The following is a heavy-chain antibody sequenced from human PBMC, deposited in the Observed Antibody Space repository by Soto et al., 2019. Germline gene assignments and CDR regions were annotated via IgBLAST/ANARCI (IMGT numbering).Heavy chain of an antibody. CDR2: INHVGIT. J-gene: IGHJ4*02. D-gene: IGHD3-3*01. CDR3: ARAHDFWGGRQQPIGS. Sequence: SEAPSPPPAVSWGAFRGFFSAWVRPLPGKGLEWLGDINHVGITNYNPSLKSRVSIPVDTSKSQFSLKLSSVTAADTAVYYCARAHDFWGGRQQPIGSWGQGTLVTVSS. CDR1: WGAFRGFF. V-gene: IGHV4-34*01.